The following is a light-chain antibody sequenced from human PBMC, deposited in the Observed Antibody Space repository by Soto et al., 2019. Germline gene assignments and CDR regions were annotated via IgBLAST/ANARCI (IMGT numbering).Light chain of an antibody. CDR3: QQFASSPLT. CDR2: GAS. J-gene: IGKJ4*01. V-gene: IGKV3-20*01. Sequence: EIVLTQSPGTLSLSPGERATLSCRASQSVSSSYVAWYQPKPGQAPRLLIYGASSRATGIPDRFSGSGSGTDFTLTISRLEPEDFAVYYCQQFASSPLTFSAGTKVDIK. CDR1: QSVSSSY.